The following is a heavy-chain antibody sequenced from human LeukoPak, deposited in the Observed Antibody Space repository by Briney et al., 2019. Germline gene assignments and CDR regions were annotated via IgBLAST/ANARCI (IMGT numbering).Heavy chain of an antibody. D-gene: IGHD1-14*01. V-gene: IGHV4-59*01. CDR1: GGSMSTYY. J-gene: IGHJ4*02. CDR2: IYYTGST. CDR3: AGMRITTPTVRTLDY. Sequence: SESLSLTCTVSGGSMSTYYWTWIRQPPGKGLEWIGFIYYTGSTNYNPSLKSRVTISVDTSKNQFSLKLSSVTAADTAVYYCAGMRITTPTVRTLDYWGQGTLVTVSS.